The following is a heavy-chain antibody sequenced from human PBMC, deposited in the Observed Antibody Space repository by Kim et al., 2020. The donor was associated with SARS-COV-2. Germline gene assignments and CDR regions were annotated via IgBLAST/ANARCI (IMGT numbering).Heavy chain of an antibody. Sequence: SVKVSCKASGGTFSSYAISWVRQAPGQGLEWMGGIIPIFGTANYAQKFQGRVTITADESTSTAYMELSSLRSEDTAVYYCAIGYCSSTSCLYYFDYWGQGTLVTVSS. CDR1: GGTFSSYA. CDR3: AIGYCSSTSCLYYFDY. V-gene: IGHV1-69*13. J-gene: IGHJ4*02. CDR2: IIPIFGTA. D-gene: IGHD2-2*01.